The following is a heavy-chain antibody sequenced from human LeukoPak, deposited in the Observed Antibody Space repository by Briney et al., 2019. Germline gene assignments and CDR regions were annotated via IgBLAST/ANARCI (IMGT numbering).Heavy chain of an antibody. D-gene: IGHD3-9*01. CDR2: ISSSSSYI. CDR1: GFTFSSYS. V-gene: IGHV3-21*01. Sequence: PGGSLRLSCAASGFTFSSYSMNWVRQAPGKGLEWVSSISSSSSYIYYADSVKGRFTISRDNAKNSLYLQMNSLRAEDTAVYYCAREFGLVTSAYYFDYWGQGTLVTVSS. J-gene: IGHJ4*02. CDR3: AREFGLVTSAYYFDY.